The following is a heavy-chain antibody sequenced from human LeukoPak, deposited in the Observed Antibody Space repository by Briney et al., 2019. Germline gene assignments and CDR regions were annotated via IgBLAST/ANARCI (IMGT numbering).Heavy chain of an antibody. J-gene: IGHJ4*02. V-gene: IGHV3-74*01. CDR3: ARVGDYSIINYFDY. Sequence: GGSLRLSCAASGFTFSSYWMHWVRQAPGKGLVWVSRINSDGSSTSYADSVKGRFTISRDNAKHTLYLQMNSLRAEDTAVYYCARVGDYSIINYFDYWGQGTLVTVSS. CDR2: INSDGSST. D-gene: IGHD4-11*01. CDR1: GFTFSSYW.